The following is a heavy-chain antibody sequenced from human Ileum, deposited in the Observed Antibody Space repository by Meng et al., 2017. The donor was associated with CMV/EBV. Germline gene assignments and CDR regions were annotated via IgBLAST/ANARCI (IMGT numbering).Heavy chain of an antibody. V-gene: IGHV2-5*02. D-gene: IGHD6-13*01. CDR3: AHRRGIEEYFQH. CDR1: GLSLSTSGVG. Sequence: QTTLKESGPTLVKPTQTLTLTCTFSGLSLSTSGVGVGWIRQPPGRALEWLALIYWDDDKRYSPSLKSRLTITKDTSKNQVVLTMTNMDPVDTATYYCAHRRGIEEYFQHWGQGTLVTVPS. J-gene: IGHJ1*01. CDR2: IYWDDDK.